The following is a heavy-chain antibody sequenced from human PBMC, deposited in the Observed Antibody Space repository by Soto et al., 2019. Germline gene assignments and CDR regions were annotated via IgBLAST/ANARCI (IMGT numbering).Heavy chain of an antibody. D-gene: IGHD6-13*01. J-gene: IGHJ4*02. CDR1: SDSISSYY. CDR3: ARGTSWQLPFDY. CDR2: ISYSGST. V-gene: IGHV4-59*01. Sequence: QVQLQESGPGLVKPSETLSLTCTVSSDSISSYYWSWIRQPPGKRLEWIGYISYSGSTDYNPSLKSRVTISGDTSKNQFSLKVSSVTAEDTAVYYCARGTSWQLPFDYWGQGTLVTVSS.